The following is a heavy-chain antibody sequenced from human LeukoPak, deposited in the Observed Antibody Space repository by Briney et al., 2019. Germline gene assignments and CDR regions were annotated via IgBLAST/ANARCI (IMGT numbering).Heavy chain of an antibody. D-gene: IGHD4-17*01. CDR1: GFTFSSYA. CDR2: ISASGGTT. J-gene: IGHJ6*02. CDR3: ANLYGDSSNGMDV. V-gene: IGHV3-23*01. Sequence: PGASLRLSCAASGFTFSSYAMTWVRQAPGKGLEWVSAISASGGTTYYADSVKGRFTISRDNSKNTLLLQMNSLRTEDTAVYFCANLYGDSSNGMDVWGQGTTVTVSS.